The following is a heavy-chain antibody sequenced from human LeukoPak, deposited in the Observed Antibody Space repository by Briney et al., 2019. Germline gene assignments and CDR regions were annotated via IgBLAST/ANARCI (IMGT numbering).Heavy chain of an antibody. J-gene: IGHJ4*02. CDR3: SRENGAFSPFGY. D-gene: IGHD2-8*01. V-gene: IGHV4-39*07. CDR1: GGSIRSSSHY. CDR2: ISLTGLT. Sequence: SETLSLTCTVSGGSIRSSSHYWGWGRQPPGQGLEWIGEISLTGLTHYNPSLESRVTVSLDKSKNQLSLNLTSVTAADTAVYYCSRENGAFSPFGYWGQGTLVTVSS.